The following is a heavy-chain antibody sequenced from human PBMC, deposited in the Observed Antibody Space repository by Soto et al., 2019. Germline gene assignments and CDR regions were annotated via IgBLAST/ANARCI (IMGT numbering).Heavy chain of an antibody. CDR1: GGSIRSSNW. V-gene: IGHV4-4*02. CDR3: ARGSRSYYDFWSGYYHYYYYGMDV. D-gene: IGHD3-3*01. Sequence: SETLSLTCAVSGGSIRSSNWWIWVRQPPGKGLEWIGYIYYSGSTYYNPSLKSRVTISVDTSKNQFSLKLSSVTAADTAVYYCARGSRSYYDFWSGYYHYYYYGMDVWGQGTTVTVSS. CDR2: IYYSGST. J-gene: IGHJ6*02.